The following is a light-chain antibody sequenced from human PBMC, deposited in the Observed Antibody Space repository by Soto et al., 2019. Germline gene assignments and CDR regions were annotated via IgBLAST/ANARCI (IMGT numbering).Light chain of an antibody. Sequence: EIVMTQSPATLSVSPGERATLSCRASQSVSSNLAWYQQKPGQAPRILIYGASTRATGIPARFSGSGSGTEFNLTISRLQSEDFAVYYCQQYNNWLPAFGQGTRLEIK. CDR3: QQYNNWLPA. J-gene: IGKJ5*01. V-gene: IGKV3-15*01. CDR1: QSVSSN. CDR2: GAS.